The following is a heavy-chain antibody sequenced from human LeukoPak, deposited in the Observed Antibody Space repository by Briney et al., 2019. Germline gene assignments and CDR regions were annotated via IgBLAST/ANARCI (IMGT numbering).Heavy chain of an antibody. D-gene: IGHD2-2*01. V-gene: IGHV4-31*03. CDR3: ARDRGYCSSTSCSCYYGMDV. CDR2: IYYSGST. Sequence: PSQTLSLTCTVSGGSISSGGYYWSWIRQHPGKGLEWIGYIYYSGSTYYNPSLKSRVTISVDTSKNQFSLKLSSVTAADTAVYYCARDRGYCSSTSCSCYYGMDVWGQGTTVTVSS. CDR1: GGSISSGGYY. J-gene: IGHJ6*02.